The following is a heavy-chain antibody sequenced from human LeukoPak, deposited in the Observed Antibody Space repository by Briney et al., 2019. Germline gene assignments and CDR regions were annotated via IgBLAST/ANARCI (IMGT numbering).Heavy chain of an antibody. Sequence: GGSLRLSCAASGFTFSNAWMSWVRQAPGKGLEWVGRIKSKTDGGTTDYAAPVKGRFTISRDDSKNTLYPQMNSLKTEDTAVYYCTTDLWDSSGWSYFDYWGQGTLVSVSS. J-gene: IGHJ4*02. V-gene: IGHV3-15*01. CDR2: IKSKTDGGTT. D-gene: IGHD6-19*01. CDR3: TTDLWDSSGWSYFDY. CDR1: GFTFSNAW.